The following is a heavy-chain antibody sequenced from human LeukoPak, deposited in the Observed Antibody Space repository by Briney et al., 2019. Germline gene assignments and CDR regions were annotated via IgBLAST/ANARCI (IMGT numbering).Heavy chain of an antibody. CDR2: INSDGSST. CDR1: GFTFSSYW. D-gene: IGHD2-2*01. J-gene: IGHJ4*02. CDR3: AGYCSSTSCIGYNY. Sequence: PGGSLRLSCVASGFTFSSYWMHWVRQAPGKGLVWVSRINSDGSSTSYADSVKGRFTISRDNAKNTLYLQMNSLRAEDTAVYYCAGYCSSTSCIGYNYWGQGTLVTVSS. V-gene: IGHV3-74*01.